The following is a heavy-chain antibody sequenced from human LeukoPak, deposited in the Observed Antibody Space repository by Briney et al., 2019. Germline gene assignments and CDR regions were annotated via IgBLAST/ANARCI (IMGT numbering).Heavy chain of an antibody. D-gene: IGHD3-16*01. V-gene: IGHV1-18*01. CDR3: VRVPPGEPHYYGMDV. J-gene: IGHJ6*02. CDR2: ISAYNGNT. CDR1: GYTFTSYG. Sequence: ASVKVSCKASGYTFTSYGISWVRQAPGQGLEWMGWISAYNGNTNYAQKLQGRVTMTTDTSTSTAYMELRSLRSDDTAVYYCVRVPPGEPHYYGMDVWGQGTTVTVSS.